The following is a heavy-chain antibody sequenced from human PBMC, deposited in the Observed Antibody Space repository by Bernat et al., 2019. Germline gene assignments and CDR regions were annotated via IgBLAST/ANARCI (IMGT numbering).Heavy chain of an antibody. CDR1: GFTFSNYW. J-gene: IGHJ6*02. CDR2: ININGRDT. V-gene: IGHV3-74*01. CDR3: ARDLHRGTDV. D-gene: IGHD3-16*02. Sequence: EFQVEESGGGIVQPGGSLRLSCAASGFTFSNYWMHWVRQAPGKGPVLVSLININGRDTRYADSVKGRFTISRDNAKDMLYLQMNSLRAEDSAVYYCARDLHRGTDVWGQGTTVTVSS.